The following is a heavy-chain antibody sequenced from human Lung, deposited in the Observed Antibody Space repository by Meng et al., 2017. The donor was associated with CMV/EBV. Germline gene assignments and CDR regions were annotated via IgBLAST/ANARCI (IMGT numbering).Heavy chain of an antibody. CDR3: ARDNIQFGIWHY. CDR1: CGSISSSRYY. CDR2: INYSGTT. J-gene: IGHJ4*02. V-gene: IGHV4-39*07. D-gene: IGHD2-15*01. Sequence: LLLQVSGPGLVKPSETLSFTCTFSCGSISSSRYYWGWIRQPPGKGLEWIGAINYSGTTYYNPSLKSRVTISVDTSKKQFSLKLSSVTAADTAVYYCARDNIQFGIWHYWGQGTLVTVSS.